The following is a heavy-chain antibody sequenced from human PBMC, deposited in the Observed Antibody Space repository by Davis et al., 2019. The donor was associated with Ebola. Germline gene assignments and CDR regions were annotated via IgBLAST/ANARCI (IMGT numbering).Heavy chain of an antibody. V-gene: IGHV1-2*06. J-gene: IGHJ5*02. CDR1: GGTFSSYT. Sequence: ASVKVSCKASGGTFSSYTISWVRQAPGQGLEWMGRINPNSGGTNYAQKFQGRVTMTRDTSISTAYMELSRLRSDDTAVYYCARGCSSTSCYPNNWFDPWGQGTLVTVSS. CDR3: ARGCSSTSCYPNNWFDP. CDR2: INPNSGGT. D-gene: IGHD2-2*01.